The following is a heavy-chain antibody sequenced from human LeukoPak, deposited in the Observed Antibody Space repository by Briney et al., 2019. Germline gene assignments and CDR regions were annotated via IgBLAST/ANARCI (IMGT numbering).Heavy chain of an antibody. CDR1: GFPFSSYE. V-gene: IGHV3-48*03. CDR3: ARDSVGALLDY. CDR2: IDSGGITI. D-gene: IGHD4-17*01. J-gene: IGHJ4*02. Sequence: GGSLRLSCEGSGFPFSSYEMNWLRQAPGKGLEWVSHIDSGGITIYYADSVKCRFTISRDNAKNSIYLQMDSLRVEDTAIYYCARDSVGALLDYWGQGTPVTVSS.